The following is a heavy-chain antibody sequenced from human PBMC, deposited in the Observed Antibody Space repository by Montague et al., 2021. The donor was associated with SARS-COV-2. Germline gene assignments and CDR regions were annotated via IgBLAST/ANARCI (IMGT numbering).Heavy chain of an antibody. CDR1: GFNFDVYG. CDR3: TRGFRGGSFDC. Sequence: SLRLSCAASGFNFDVYGMSWVRQAPGKGLEWVSGITWNGISTGYVDSVKGRFTISRDNAKKSLYLEMNSLRDEDTALYYCTRGFRGGSFDCWGQGTLVTVSS. V-gene: IGHV3-20*04. J-gene: IGHJ4*02. CDR2: ITWNGIST. D-gene: IGHD3-10*01.